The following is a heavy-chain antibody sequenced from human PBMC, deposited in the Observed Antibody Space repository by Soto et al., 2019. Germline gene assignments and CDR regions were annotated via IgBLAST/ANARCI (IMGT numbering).Heavy chain of an antibody. CDR3: ARDPFSRGFWSGYSSYYYGMDV. D-gene: IGHD3-3*01. J-gene: IGHJ6*02. CDR1: GFTFSSYW. CDR2: INSDGSST. V-gene: IGHV3-74*01. Sequence: SGGSLRLSCAASGFTFSSYWMHWVRQAPGKGLVWVSRINSDGSSTSYADSVKGRFTISRDNAKNTLYLQMNSLRAEDTAVYYCARDPFSRGFWSGYSSYYYGMDVWGQGTTVTVSS.